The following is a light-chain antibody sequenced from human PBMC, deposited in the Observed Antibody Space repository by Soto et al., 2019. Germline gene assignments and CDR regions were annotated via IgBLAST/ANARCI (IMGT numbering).Light chain of an antibody. CDR3: QHQRT. Sequence: EIVLTQSPGTLSLSPGERATLSCRASQSISSSFLVWYQQRPGQAPRLLIYGASSRATGIPDRFSGSGSGTDFTLTIIRLEPEDFAVYYCQHQRTFGQGTKVEIK. CDR1: QSISSSF. CDR2: GAS. V-gene: IGKV3-20*01. J-gene: IGKJ1*01.